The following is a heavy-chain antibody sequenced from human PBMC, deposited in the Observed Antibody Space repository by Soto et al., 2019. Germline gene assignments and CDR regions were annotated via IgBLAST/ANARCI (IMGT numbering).Heavy chain of an antibody. CDR2: ISADGSDK. CDR3: VKGSDVARQELDY. V-gene: IGHV3-30*18. J-gene: IGHJ4*02. D-gene: IGHD3-3*01. Sequence: GGSLRHSCAASGITFSKFGMHWIHQAPGKELEWVAAISADGSDKYFSGSVMGRFTISRDNSKNTLFLQMDSLRVEDTAVYYCVKGSDVARQELDYWGQGTLVTVSS. CDR1: GITFSKFG.